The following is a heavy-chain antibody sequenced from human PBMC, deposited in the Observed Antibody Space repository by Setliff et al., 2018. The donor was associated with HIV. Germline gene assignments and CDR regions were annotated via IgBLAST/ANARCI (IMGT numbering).Heavy chain of an antibody. Sequence: SETLSLTCSVSNGSISNYYWTWIRQPVGKGLEWIGRIHTSGITNYNPSLKSRVNMSLDTSENYFSLNLTSVTAADTAVYYCAREGGTDRFFDYWGQGTPVTVS. CDR1: NGSISNYY. CDR2: IHTSGIT. D-gene: IGHD3-16*01. V-gene: IGHV4-4*07. J-gene: IGHJ4*01. CDR3: AREGGTDRFFDY.